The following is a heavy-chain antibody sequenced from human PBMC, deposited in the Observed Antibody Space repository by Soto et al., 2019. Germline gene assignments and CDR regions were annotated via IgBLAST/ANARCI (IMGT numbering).Heavy chain of an antibody. CDR1: GGTFGSYA. CDR3: ARSQGSSTSLEIYYYYYYGMDV. J-gene: IGHJ6*02. Sequence: QVQLVQSGAEVKKPGSSMKVSCKASGGTFGSYAISWVRQAPGQGLEWMGGIIPIPGIANYAQKFQGRVTIAADESTSTAYMELSSLRSEDTAVYYCARSQGSSTSLEIYYYYYYGMDVWGQGTTVTVSS. D-gene: IGHD2-2*01. CDR2: IIPIPGIA. V-gene: IGHV1-69*01.